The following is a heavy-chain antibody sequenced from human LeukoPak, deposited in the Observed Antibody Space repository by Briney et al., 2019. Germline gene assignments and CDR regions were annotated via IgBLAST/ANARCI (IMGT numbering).Heavy chain of an antibody. CDR3: ATFIVGAKFDP. CDR2: MNPNSGNT. J-gene: IGHJ5*02. V-gene: IGHV1-8*01. CDR1: GYTFTNYD. D-gene: IGHD1-26*01. Sequence: ASVKVSCKASGYTFTNYDINWVRQAPGQGFEWMGWMNPNSGNTAYAQKFQGRVTMTRNTSITTAYVELSSLRSDDTAVYYCATFIVGAKFDPWGQGTLVTVSS.